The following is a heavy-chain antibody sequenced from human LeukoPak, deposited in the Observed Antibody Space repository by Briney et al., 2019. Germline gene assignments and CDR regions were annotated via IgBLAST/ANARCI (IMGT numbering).Heavy chain of an antibody. V-gene: IGHV3-48*03. CDR1: GFTFSSYE. CDR3: ARVSAIGYNHDAFDI. Sequence: AGGSLRLSCAASGFTFSSYEMNWVRQAPGKGLEWVSYISSSGSTIYYADSVKGRFTISRDNAKNSLYLQMNSLTAEDTAVYYCARVSAIGYNHDAFDIWGQGTMVSVSS. CDR2: ISSSGSTI. J-gene: IGHJ3*02. D-gene: IGHD5-24*01.